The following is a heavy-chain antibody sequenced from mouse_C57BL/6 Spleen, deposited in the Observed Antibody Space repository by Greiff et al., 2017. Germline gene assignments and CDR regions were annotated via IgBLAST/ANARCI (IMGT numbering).Heavy chain of an antibody. V-gene: IGHV1-59*01. CDR1: GYTFTSYW. J-gene: IGHJ3*01. Sequence: QVQLQQPGAELVRPGTSVKLSCKASGYTFTSYWMHWVKQRPGQGLEWIGVIDPSDSYTNYNQKFKGKATLTVDTSSSTAYMQLSSLTSEDSAVYDCASRRGNWFAYWGQGTLVTVSA. D-gene: IGHD2-1*01. CDR2: IDPSDSYT. CDR3: ASRRGNWFAY.